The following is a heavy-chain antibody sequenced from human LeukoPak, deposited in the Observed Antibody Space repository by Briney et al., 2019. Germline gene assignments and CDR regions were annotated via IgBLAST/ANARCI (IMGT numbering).Heavy chain of an antibody. CDR2: ISAYNGNT. CDR1: GYTFTSYG. Sequence: GASVKVSCKASGYTFTSYGISWVRQAPGQGLEWMGWISAYNGNTNYAQKLQGRVTMTTDTSTSTAYMELRSLRSDDTAVYYCARPSYCSSTSCPYYFDYWGQGTLVTVSS. D-gene: IGHD2-2*01. V-gene: IGHV1-18*01. CDR3: ARPSYCSSTSCPYYFDY. J-gene: IGHJ4*02.